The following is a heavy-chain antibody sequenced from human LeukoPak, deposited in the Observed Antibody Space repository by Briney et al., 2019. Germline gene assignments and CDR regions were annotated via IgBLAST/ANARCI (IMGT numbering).Heavy chain of an antibody. Sequence: GGSLRLSCAASGFTFSSYGMHWVRQAPGKGLEWVAVIWYDGSNKYYADSVKGRFTISRDNSKNTLYLQMNSLRAEDTAVYYCARGGGSYYGDNQNFDYWGQGTLVTVSS. D-gene: IGHD1-26*01. V-gene: IGHV3-30*19. CDR2: IWYDGSNK. J-gene: IGHJ4*02. CDR1: GFTFSSYG. CDR3: ARGGGSYYGDNQNFDY.